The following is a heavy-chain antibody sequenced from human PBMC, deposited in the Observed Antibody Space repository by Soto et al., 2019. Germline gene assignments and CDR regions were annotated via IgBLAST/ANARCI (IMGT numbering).Heavy chain of an antibody. Sequence: EVQLVESGGGLVQPGGSLRLSCAASGFTFSSYSMHWVRQAPGKGLEWVSYISRSSSTIYYADSVKGRFTISRDKAKNSLYLQMNSRRDEDTAVEYCARVAGVTLADYWGQGTLVNVSS. D-gene: IGHD2-21*02. CDR3: ARVAGVTLADY. V-gene: IGHV3-48*02. CDR2: ISRSSSTI. CDR1: GFTFSSYS. J-gene: IGHJ4*02.